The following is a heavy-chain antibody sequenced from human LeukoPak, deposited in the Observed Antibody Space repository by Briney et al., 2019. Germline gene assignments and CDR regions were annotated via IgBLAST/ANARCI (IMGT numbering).Heavy chain of an antibody. CDR3: ARDEPQYGRSYLARPFCY. D-gene: IGHD2-15*01. Sequence: SETLSLTCTVSGGSISSGRYYWSWIRQPAGKGLEWIGRIYTSGSTNYNPSLKSRVTISVDTSKNQFSLKLSSVTAADTAVYYCARDEPQYGRSYLARPFCYWGQGTVVTVSS. CDR2: IYTSGST. J-gene: IGHJ4*02. V-gene: IGHV4-61*02. CDR1: GGSISSGRYY.